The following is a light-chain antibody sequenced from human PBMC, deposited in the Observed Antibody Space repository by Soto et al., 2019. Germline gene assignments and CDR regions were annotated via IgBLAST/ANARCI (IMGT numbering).Light chain of an antibody. Sequence: EIVLTQSPGTLSLSPGEIATLSCRASQSASSSYLAWYQQKPGQAPRPLIYGASSRAIGIPDRFSGSGSGTDFTLTISRLEPEDFAVYYCQQYGSSPWTFGQGTKVEIK. V-gene: IGKV3-20*01. J-gene: IGKJ1*01. CDR1: QSASSSY. CDR3: QQYGSSPWT. CDR2: GAS.